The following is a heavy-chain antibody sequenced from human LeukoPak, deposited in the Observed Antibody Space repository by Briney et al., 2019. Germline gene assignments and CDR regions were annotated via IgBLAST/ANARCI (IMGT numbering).Heavy chain of an antibody. Sequence: GGSLRLSCAASGFTFNSYSMNWVRQAPGKGLEWISYIIGSGDTIYYADSVKGRFTISRDNAKNSLFLQMNSLRAEDTAVYYCARVQIAVADDYYYYMDVWGKGTTVTVSS. CDR3: ARVQIAVADDYYYYMDV. V-gene: IGHV3-48*04. D-gene: IGHD6-19*01. CDR1: GFTFNSYS. CDR2: IIGSGDTI. J-gene: IGHJ6*03.